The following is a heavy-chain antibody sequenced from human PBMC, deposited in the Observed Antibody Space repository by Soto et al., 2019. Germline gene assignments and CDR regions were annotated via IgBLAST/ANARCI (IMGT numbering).Heavy chain of an antibody. CDR1: GGSFSGYY. CDR3: ARVSRFLEWLLIDY. Sequence: PSETLSLTCAVYGGSFSGYYWSWIRQPPGKGLEWIGYIYYSGSTNYNPSLKSRVTISVDTSKNQFSLKLSSVTAADTAVYYCARVSRFLEWLLIDYWGQGTLVTVSS. D-gene: IGHD3-3*01. CDR2: IYYSGST. V-gene: IGHV4-59*01. J-gene: IGHJ4*02.